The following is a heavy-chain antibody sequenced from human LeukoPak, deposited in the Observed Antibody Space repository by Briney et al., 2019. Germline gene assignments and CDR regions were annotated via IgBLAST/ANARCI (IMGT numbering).Heavy chain of an antibody. Sequence: GGSLRLSCAASGFGFATFWMTWVRQAPGKGLEWVSYISSSGSTIYYADSVKGRFTISRDNAKNSLYLQMNSLRAEDTAIYYCARGLPATLLDYWGQGTLVTVSS. D-gene: IGHD2-2*01. CDR1: GFGFATFW. CDR2: ISSSGSTI. CDR3: ARGLPATLLDY. J-gene: IGHJ4*02. V-gene: IGHV3-48*03.